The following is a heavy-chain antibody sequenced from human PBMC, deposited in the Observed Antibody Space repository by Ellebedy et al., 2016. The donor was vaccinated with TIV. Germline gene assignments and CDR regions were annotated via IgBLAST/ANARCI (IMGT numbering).Heavy chain of an antibody. CDR1: GGSLSNSDNH. J-gene: IGHJ5*02. Sequence: MPGGSLRLSCTVSGGSLSNSDNHGNWIRQPPGKGLERIGCIYYSGSAYYNPSLKSRVTVSVDTSKNQFSLNLSSVTAADKAVYYCARDPDLPRGRFDTWGQGTLVTVSS. CDR2: IYYSGSA. CDR3: ARDPDLPRGRFDT. V-gene: IGHV4-39*02. D-gene: IGHD1-14*01.